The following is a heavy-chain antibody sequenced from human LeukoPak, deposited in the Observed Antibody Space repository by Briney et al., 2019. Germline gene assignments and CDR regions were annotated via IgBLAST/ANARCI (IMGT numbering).Heavy chain of an antibody. D-gene: IGHD5-18*01. CDR1: GGSISSGGYS. V-gene: IGHV4-30-2*01. CDR2: IYHSGST. CDR3: ARAVLGEIQLWPVLGWFDP. Sequence: SQTLSLTCAVSGGSISSGGYSWRWIRQPPGKGLEWIGYIYHSGSTYYNPSLKSRVTISVDRSKNQFSLKLSSVTAADTAVYYCARAVLGEIQLWPVLGWFDPWGQGTLVTVSS. J-gene: IGHJ5*02.